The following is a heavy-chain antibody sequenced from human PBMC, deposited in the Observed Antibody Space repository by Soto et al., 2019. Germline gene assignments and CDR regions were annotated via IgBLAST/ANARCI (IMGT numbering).Heavy chain of an antibody. CDR2: ISSSSSYI. D-gene: IGHD6-13*01. CDR1: VFTFSSYS. J-gene: IGHJ4*02. V-gene: IGHV3-21*01. CDR3: ARLRKSSSCLDY. Sequence: GSLRVSGAASVFTFSSYSMNWVRQAPGKGLEWVSSISSSSSYIYYADSVKGRFTISRDNAKNSLYLQMNSLRAEDTAVYYCARLRKSSSCLDYWGQGTLVTVSS.